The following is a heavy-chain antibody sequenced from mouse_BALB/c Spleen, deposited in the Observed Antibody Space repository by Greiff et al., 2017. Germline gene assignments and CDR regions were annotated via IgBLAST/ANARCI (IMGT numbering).Heavy chain of an antibody. Sequence: EVKLVESGPSLVKPSQTLSLTCSVTGDSITSGYWNWIRKFPGNKLEYMGYISYSGSTYYNPSLKSRISITRDTSKNQYYLQLNSVTTEDTATYYCARGYRYDRSSWFAYWGQGTLVTVSA. V-gene: IGHV3-8*02. CDR3: ARGYRYDRSSWFAY. CDR2: ISYSGST. CDR1: GDSITSGY. D-gene: IGHD2-14*01. J-gene: IGHJ3*01.